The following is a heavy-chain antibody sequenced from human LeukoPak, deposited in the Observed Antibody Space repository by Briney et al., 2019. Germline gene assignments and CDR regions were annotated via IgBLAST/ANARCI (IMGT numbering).Heavy chain of an antibody. V-gene: IGHV3-30*04. Sequence: GSLRLPCSAFGFPFSCHPMPWVRPAPGIGVEGGAGISYDGSDKYYADSVKGRFTVSRDNSKNTLYLQMNSLRPEDTAVFSCASDRIAAAATDWFEPWGQGTLVTVSS. J-gene: IGHJ5*02. CDR3: ASDRIAAAATDWFEP. CDR1: GFPFSCHP. D-gene: IGHD6-13*01. CDR2: ISYDGSDK.